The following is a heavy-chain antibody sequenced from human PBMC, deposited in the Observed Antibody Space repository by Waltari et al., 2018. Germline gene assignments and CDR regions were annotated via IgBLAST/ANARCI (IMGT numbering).Heavy chain of an antibody. J-gene: IGHJ2*01. Sequence: EVQLVESGGDLVQPGGSLRLSCAASGFTFSTYWMTWVRQAPGKVLELLGNIKEDGSVKNYVVSVKGRFTISRDNAKNSLYLQMNSLRAEDTAVYYCAIDPHYSNFD. CDR3: AIDPHYSNFD. V-gene: IGHV3-7*01. D-gene: IGHD4-4*01. CDR2: IKEDGSVK. CDR1: GFTFSTYW.